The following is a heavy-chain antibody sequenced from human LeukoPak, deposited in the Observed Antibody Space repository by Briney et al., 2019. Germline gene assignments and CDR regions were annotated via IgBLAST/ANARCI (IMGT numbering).Heavy chain of an antibody. Sequence: QPGGSLRLSWGASGFTFDDYAMHWVRQVPGKGPQWVSFISADGGGTYYADSVKGRFTISRDNSKNSLFLQMNSLRSEDSALYYCAKDMQTVAGLSNYYYYAMAVWGQGTTVTVSS. CDR1: GFTFDDYA. CDR3: AKDMQTVAGLSNYYYYAMAV. J-gene: IGHJ6*02. D-gene: IGHD6-13*01. V-gene: IGHV3-43*02. CDR2: ISADGGGT.